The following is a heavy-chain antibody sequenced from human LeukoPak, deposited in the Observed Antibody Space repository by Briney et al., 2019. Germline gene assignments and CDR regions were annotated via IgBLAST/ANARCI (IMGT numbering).Heavy chain of an antibody. CDR3: ARVWYSSGWYYDY. D-gene: IGHD6-19*01. J-gene: IGHJ4*02. CDR2: ISSSGSYI. V-gene: IGHV3-21*01. CDR1: GFTFSSYA. Sequence: GGSLRLSCAASGFTFSSYAMHWVRQAPGKGLEWVSSISSSGSYIYYADSVKGRFTISRDNAKNSLYLQMNSLRAEDTAVYYCARVWYSSGWYYDYWGQGTLVTVSS.